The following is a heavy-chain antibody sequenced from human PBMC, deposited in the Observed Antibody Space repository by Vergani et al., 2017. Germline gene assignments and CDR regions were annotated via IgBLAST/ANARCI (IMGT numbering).Heavy chain of an antibody. CDR1: GFTFSSYS. J-gene: IGHJ6*03. CDR2: ISSSSSYI. CDR3: ARDSYCSSTSCPRYYYYYMDV. V-gene: IGHV3-21*01. D-gene: IGHD2-2*01. Sequence: EVQLVESGGGLVKPGGSLRLSCAASGFTFSSYSMNWVRQAPGKGLEWVSSISSSSSYIYYADSVKGRFTISRDNAKNSLYLQMNSLRAEDTAVYYCARDSYCSSTSCPRYYYYYMDVWGKGTTVTVSS.